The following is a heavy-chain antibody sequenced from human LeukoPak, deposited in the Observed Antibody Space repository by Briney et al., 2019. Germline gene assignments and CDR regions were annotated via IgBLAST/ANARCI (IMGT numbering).Heavy chain of an antibody. V-gene: IGHV4-34*01. CDR2: INHSGST. CDR1: GGSFSGYY. CDR3: ARVIRYYYDSSGYYFDY. Sequence: SETLSLTCAVYGGSFSGYYWSWIRQPPGKGLEWIGEINHSGSTNYNPSLKSRVTISVDTSKNQFSLKLSSVTAADTAVYYCARVIRYYYDSSGYYFDYWGQGTLVTVSS. J-gene: IGHJ4*02. D-gene: IGHD3-22*01.